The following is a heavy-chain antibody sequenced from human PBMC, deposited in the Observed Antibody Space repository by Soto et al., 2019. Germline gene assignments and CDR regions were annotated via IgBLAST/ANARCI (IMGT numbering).Heavy chain of an antibody. D-gene: IGHD3-9*01. CDR1: WYPLTIYF. CDR3: ASDKILTGMEV. J-gene: IGHJ6*04. CDR2: ISADNGNT. Sequence: ASVEVAFKASWYPLTIYFIIWLLHAPVQGLEGMGWISADNGNTNYAQKLHDRVTMSTDTSTDTAYMEVRSLRYDDTAIYYCASDKILTGMEVWGRGHTVNVSS. V-gene: IGHV1-18*04.